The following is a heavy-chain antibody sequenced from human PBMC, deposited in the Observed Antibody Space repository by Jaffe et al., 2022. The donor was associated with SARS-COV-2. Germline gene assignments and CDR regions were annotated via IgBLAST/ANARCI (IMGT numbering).Heavy chain of an antibody. D-gene: IGHD3-22*01. V-gene: IGHV1-69*01. Sequence: QVQLVQSGAEVKKPGSSVKVSCKASGGTFSSYAISWVRQAPGQGLEWMGGIIPIFGTANYAQKFQGRVTITADESTSTAYMELSSLRSEDTAVYYCARDRDSKPYYYYYYMDVWGKGTTVTVSS. CDR2: IIPIFGTA. CDR3: ARDRDSKPYYYYYYMDV. J-gene: IGHJ6*03. CDR1: GGTFSSYA.